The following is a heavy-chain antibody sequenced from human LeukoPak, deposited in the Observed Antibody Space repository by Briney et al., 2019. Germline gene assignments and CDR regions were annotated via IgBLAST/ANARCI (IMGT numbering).Heavy chain of an antibody. D-gene: IGHD4-17*01. V-gene: IGHV3-48*03. J-gene: IGHJ4*02. Sequence: GGSLRFSCAASGFTFSSYEMNWVRQAPGKGLEWVSYISSSGSTIYCADSVKGRFTISRDNAKNSLYLQMNSLRAEDTAVYYCARGAYGDYGGGSDYWGQGTLVTVSS. CDR3: ARGAYGDYGGGSDY. CDR1: GFTFSSYE. CDR2: ISSSGSTI.